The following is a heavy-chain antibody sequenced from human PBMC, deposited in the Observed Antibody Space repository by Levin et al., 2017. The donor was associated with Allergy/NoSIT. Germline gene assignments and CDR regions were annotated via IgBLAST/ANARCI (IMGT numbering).Heavy chain of an antibody. J-gene: IGHJ6*02. D-gene: IGHD3-10*01. V-gene: IGHV4-59*01. CDR1: GGSISSYY. CDR3: ARGLRGVYYYYYGMDV. CDR2: IYYSGST. Sequence: NSSETLSLTCTVSGGSISSYYWSWIRQPPGKGLEWIGYIYYSGSTNYNPSLKSRVTISVDTSKNQFSLKLSSVTAADTAVYYCARGLRGVYYYYYGMDVWGQGTTVTVSS.